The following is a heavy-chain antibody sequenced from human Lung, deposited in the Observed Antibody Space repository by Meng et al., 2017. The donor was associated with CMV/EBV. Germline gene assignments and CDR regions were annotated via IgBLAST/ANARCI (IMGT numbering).Heavy chain of an antibody. CDR1: GFSLNTAGLG. CDR2: VYWNDDN. CDR3: AHYGDYRFGWYFDL. V-gene: IGHV2-5*01. Sequence: SGFSLNTAGLGVGWVRQPPGKAPEWLALVYWNDDNRYRPSLRNRLTITKDTSKNQAVLTMSNMDPVDTATYYCAHYGDYRFGWYFDLWGRGTLVTVSS. J-gene: IGHJ2*01. D-gene: IGHD4-17*01.